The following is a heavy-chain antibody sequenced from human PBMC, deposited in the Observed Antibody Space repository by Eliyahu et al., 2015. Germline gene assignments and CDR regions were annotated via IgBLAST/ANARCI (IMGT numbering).Heavy chain of an antibody. CDR3: XRVDRAECQGCRNAPNYAFDL. Sequence: QVQLVESGGGLAKPGGSLRLSCRASGFSVRXXLLAWXRQXXGKGLGWVXYIISTSRTTENIDXVKGRFTLSRDDVQNVLHLQMSSLGPEDTAVYYCXRVDRAECQGCRNAPNYAFDLWGRGTMVTVAS. CDR1: GFSVRXXL. V-gene: IGHV3-11*01. CDR2: IISTSRTT. D-gene: IGHD1-1*01. J-gene: IGHJ3*01.